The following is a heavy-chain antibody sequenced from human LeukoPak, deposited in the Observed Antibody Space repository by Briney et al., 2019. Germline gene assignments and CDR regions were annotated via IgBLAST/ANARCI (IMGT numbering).Heavy chain of an antibody. CDR3: ARHERGAENLDY. CDR1: GASISNYY. V-gene: IGHV4-59*08. Sequence: AETLSLTCTVSGASISNYYLSWIRQPPGKGLECIGYVSYSGRTNHNPSLKSRGTISADTSKNQFSLKLTSVTAADTAVYYCARHERGAENLDYWGQGTLVTVSS. J-gene: IGHJ4*02. CDR2: VSYSGRT. D-gene: IGHD1-1*01.